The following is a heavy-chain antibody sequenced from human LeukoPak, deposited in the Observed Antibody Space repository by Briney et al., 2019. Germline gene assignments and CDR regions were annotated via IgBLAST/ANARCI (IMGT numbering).Heavy chain of an antibody. CDR2: ISGSGGST. CDR3: AKPKTWIQLWFDFDY. Sequence: GGSLRLSCAASGFTFPSYAMSWVRQAPGKGLEWVSAISGSGGSTYYADSVKGRFTISRDNSKNTLYLQMNSLRAEDTAVYYCAKPKTWIQLWFDFDYWGQGTLVTVSS. D-gene: IGHD5-18*01. CDR1: GFTFPSYA. V-gene: IGHV3-23*01. J-gene: IGHJ4*02.